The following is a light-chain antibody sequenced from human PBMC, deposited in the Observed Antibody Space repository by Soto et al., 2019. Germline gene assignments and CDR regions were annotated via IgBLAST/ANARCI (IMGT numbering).Light chain of an antibody. J-gene: IGKJ1*01. CDR1: QSVSSSY. V-gene: IGKV3-20*01. Sequence: EIVLTQSPGTLSLSPGERATLSCRASQSVSSSYLAWYQQKPGQAPRLLIYGASSRATGIPDRFSGSGSGTVFTLTISRLEPEDFAVYYCQQYGSSLWRFGQGTKVEIK. CDR2: GAS. CDR3: QQYGSSLWR.